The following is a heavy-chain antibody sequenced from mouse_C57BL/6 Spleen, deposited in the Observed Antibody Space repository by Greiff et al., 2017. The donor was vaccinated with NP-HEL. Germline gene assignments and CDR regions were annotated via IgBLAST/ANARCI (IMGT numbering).Heavy chain of an antibody. CDR1: GYTFTSYW. Sequence: QVQLQQPGAELVRPGSSVKLSCKASGYTFTSYWMHWVKQRPIQGLEWIGNIDPSDSETHYNQKFKDKATLTVDKSSSTAYMQLSSLTSEDSAVYYCARRPYSNGAMDYWGQGTSVTVSS. CDR3: ARRPYSNGAMDY. J-gene: IGHJ4*01. V-gene: IGHV1-52*01. D-gene: IGHD2-5*01. CDR2: IDPSDSET.